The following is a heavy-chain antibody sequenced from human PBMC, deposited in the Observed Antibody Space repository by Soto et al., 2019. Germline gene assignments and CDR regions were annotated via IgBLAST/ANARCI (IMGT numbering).Heavy chain of an antibody. CDR2: INVGSGNT. D-gene: IGHD3-3*02. Sequence: GGPVKVSCKAAGYTFSAYTMNWVRQAPGQSLEWMGWINVGSGNTRYSQNFQGRVSITRDTSASTVYMELTGLKSEDTAMYYCARDTETLGPRANDALDIWGQGTMVTVSS. J-gene: IGHJ3*02. CDR1: GYTFSAYT. CDR3: ARDTETLGPRANDALDI. V-gene: IGHV1-3*01.